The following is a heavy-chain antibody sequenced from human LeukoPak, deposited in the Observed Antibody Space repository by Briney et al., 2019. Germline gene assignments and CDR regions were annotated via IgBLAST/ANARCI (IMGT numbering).Heavy chain of an antibody. Sequence: PSETLSLTCTVSGGSISSYYWSWIRQPPGKGLEWIGYIYYSGSTNYNPSLKSRVTMSVDTSKNQSSLRLRSVTAADTAVYYCARQIASAGTAGFDFWGQGALVTVSS. J-gene: IGHJ4*02. CDR1: GGSISSYY. V-gene: IGHV4-59*12. CDR2: IYYSGST. D-gene: IGHD6-13*01. CDR3: ARQIASAGTAGFDF.